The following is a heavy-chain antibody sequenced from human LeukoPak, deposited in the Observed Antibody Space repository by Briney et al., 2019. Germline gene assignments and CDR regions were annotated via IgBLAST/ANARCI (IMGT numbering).Heavy chain of an antibody. V-gene: IGHV4-59*01. Sequence: SETLSLTCIVSGGSISRNYWSWIRQPPGKGLEWIGCRYENGGTNYNPSLKSRVTMSVDTSKNQFSLKLTSVTVADTAVYFCARDSGSYSFASWGQGTLVTVSS. CDR2: RYENGGT. J-gene: IGHJ4*02. CDR1: GGSISRNY. D-gene: IGHD1-26*01. CDR3: ARDSGSYSFAS.